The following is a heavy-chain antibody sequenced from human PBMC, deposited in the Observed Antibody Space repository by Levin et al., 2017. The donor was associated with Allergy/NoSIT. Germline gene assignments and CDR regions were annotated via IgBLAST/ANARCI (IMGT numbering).Heavy chain of an antibody. J-gene: IGHJ6*02. D-gene: IGHD3-10*01. CDR2: ISSTGDYI. V-gene: IGHV3-21*01. Sequence: KPGGSLRLSCGGSGFTFSTYSMNWVRQAPGKGLEWVSSISSTGDYIFYADSVKGRFTFSRDNARNSLYLQMNSLRGEDTAVYYCARIKFGANGMDVWGQGTTVTVSS. CDR1: GFTFSTYS. CDR3: ARIKFGANGMDV.